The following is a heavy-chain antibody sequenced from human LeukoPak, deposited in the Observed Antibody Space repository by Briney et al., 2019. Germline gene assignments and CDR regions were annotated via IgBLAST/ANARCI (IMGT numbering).Heavy chain of an antibody. J-gene: IGHJ4*02. Sequence: PGGSLRLSCAASGFTFSSYDMSWIRQAPGKGPEWVSGISGSGGTTYYADSVKGRFTISRDNSKNTLYLQMDSLRADDTAVYYCAKSHHVTAIDYWGQGTLVTVSS. D-gene: IGHD2-21*02. CDR3: AKSHHVTAIDY. CDR2: ISGSGGTT. CDR1: GFTFSSYD. V-gene: IGHV3-23*01.